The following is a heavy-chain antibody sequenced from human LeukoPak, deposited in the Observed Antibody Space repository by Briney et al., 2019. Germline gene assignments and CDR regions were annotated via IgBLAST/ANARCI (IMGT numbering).Heavy chain of an antibody. CDR2: IYYSGST. Sequence: SETLSLTCTVSGGSISSGDYYWSWIRQPPGKGLEWIGYIYYSGSTNYNPSLKSRVTISVDTSKNQFSLRLSSVTAADTAVYYCARQVVVVTALYGMDVWGQGTTVTVSS. D-gene: IGHD2-21*02. CDR3: ARQVVVVTALYGMDV. J-gene: IGHJ6*02. V-gene: IGHV4-61*08. CDR1: GGSISSGDYY.